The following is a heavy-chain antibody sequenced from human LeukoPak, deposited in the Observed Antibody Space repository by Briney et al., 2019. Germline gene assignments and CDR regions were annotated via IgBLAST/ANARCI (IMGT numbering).Heavy chain of an antibody. CDR2: IRNKDNKYII. Sequence: GGSPRLSCAASGFTFSAHYMDWVRETPGKGLEWVGRIRNKDNKYIIEYAASVKGRFTISRDDSKNKLYLQMNSLKTEDTAVYYCARVGNYLDYWGQGTLVIVSS. J-gene: IGHJ4*02. CDR1: GFTFSAHY. V-gene: IGHV3-72*01. D-gene: IGHD1-26*01. CDR3: ARVGNYLDY.